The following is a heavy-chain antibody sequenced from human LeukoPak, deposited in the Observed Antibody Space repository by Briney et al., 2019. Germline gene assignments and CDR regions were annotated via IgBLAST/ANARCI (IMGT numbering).Heavy chain of an antibody. D-gene: IGHD2-21*02. J-gene: IGHJ1*01. CDR3: ARGGPTPRNVVVAAREYLQL. CDR1: GYTFTAYY. CDR2: ISPNTGDT. V-gene: IGHV1-2*02. Sequence: ASVKVSCKASGYTFTAYYIHWVRQAPGQGLEWTGRISPNTGDTTYAQKFQGRVTMTRDTSISAAYMELTRLRSDDTAMYYCARGGPTPRNVVVAAREYLQLWGQGSLVTVSS.